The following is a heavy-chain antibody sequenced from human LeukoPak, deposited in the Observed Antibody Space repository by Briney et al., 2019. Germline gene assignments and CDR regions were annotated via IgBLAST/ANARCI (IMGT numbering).Heavy chain of an antibody. V-gene: IGHV4-39*06. CDR1: GGSISSSSYY. J-gene: IGHJ4*02. Sequence: SETLSLTCTVSGGSISSSSYYWGWIRQPPGKGLEWIGSIYYSGSTYYNPSLKSRVTISVDTSKNQFPLKLSSVTAADTAVYYCARQGGEWELVYWGQGTLVTVSS. CDR3: ARQGGEWELVY. CDR2: IYYSGST. D-gene: IGHD1-26*01.